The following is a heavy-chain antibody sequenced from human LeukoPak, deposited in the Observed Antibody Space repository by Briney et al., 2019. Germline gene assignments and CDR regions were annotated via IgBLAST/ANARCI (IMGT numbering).Heavy chain of an antibody. J-gene: IGHJ4*02. V-gene: IGHV4-4*07. CDR1: GVSISSYF. CDR2: IYTSGST. CDR3: ARAGTSGGLCDY. D-gene: IGHD1-14*01. Sequence: PAETLSLTCTVSGVSISSYFWSWVRQPAGKGLEWIGRIYTSGSTKYNPSLQSRVTMSLDTSKKQLSLNLGSATAADTAVYYCARAGTSGGLCDYWGQGTLVTVSS.